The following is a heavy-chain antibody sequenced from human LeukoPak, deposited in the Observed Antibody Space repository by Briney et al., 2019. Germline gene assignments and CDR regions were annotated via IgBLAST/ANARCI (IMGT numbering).Heavy chain of an antibody. D-gene: IGHD4-17*01. CDR1: GYTFTRYG. V-gene: IGHV1-46*01. Sequence: ASVKVSCKASGYTFTRYGISWVRQAPGQGLEWMGIINPSGGSTSYAQKFQGRVTMTRDTSTSTVYMELSSLRSEDTAVYYCARGNPTNYCAYLYYFDFWGQGTLVTVSS. CDR2: INPSGGST. J-gene: IGHJ4*02. CDR3: ARGNPTNYCAYLYYFDF.